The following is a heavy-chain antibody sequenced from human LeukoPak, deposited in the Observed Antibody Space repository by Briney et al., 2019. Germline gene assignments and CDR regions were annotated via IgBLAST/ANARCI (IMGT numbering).Heavy chain of an antibody. CDR1: GFTFSSHA. CDR2: ISGSGGNT. D-gene: IGHD5-18*01. Sequence: GGSLRLSRAASGFTFSSHAMSWVRQAPGKGLGWVSTISGSGGNTYYADSVKGPFTLSRDNSKNTLYLQMNRLRDEGTGVYFCAKDVRGGDTPIEPIDYWGQGTLVTVSS. J-gene: IGHJ4*02. CDR3: AKDVRGGDTPIEPIDY. V-gene: IGHV3-23*01.